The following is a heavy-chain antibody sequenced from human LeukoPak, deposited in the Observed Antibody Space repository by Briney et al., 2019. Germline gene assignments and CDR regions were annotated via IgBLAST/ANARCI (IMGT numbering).Heavy chain of an antibody. CDR1: GGSISSSSYY. Sequence: KSSETLSLTCTVSGGSISSSSYYWGWIRQPPGKGLEWIVSIYYSGSTYYNPSLKSRVTISVDTSKNQFSLRLSSVAAADTAVYYCARVDCSGGICYYYYYMDVWGKGTTVTVSS. D-gene: IGHD2-15*01. CDR3: ARVDCSGGICYYYYYMDV. J-gene: IGHJ6*03. CDR2: IYYSGST. V-gene: IGHV4-39*07.